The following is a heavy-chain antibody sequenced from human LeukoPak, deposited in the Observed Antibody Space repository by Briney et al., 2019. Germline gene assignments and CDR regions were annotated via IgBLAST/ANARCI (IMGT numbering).Heavy chain of an antibody. CDR3: AKRDAYDSSGFSPLFDY. J-gene: IGHJ4*02. CDR1: GFPFSNYA. CDR2: INGNGDSS. V-gene: IGHV3-23*01. D-gene: IGHD3-22*01. Sequence: SGGSLRLSCAASGFPFSNYAMGWVRQAPGKGLEWVSGINGNGDSSYYADSVKGRFTISRDNSKSALYLQLNSLRAEDTAVYYCAKRDAYDSSGFSPLFDYWGQGALVTVSS.